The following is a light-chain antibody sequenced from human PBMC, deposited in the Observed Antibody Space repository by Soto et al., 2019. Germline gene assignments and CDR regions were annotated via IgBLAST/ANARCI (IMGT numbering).Light chain of an antibody. CDR3: QHYVPSPETWT. V-gene: IGKV3-20*01. J-gene: IGKJ1*01. CDR2: GAS. CDR1: QSVSSSY. Sequence: EIVLTQSPGTLSLSPGQRATLSCRASQSVSSSYLAWYQQKRGQAPRLLLYGASSRATGIPDRFSGSGSGTDFTLTISRLEPEDFAVYFCQHYVPSPETWTFGQGTKVEIK.